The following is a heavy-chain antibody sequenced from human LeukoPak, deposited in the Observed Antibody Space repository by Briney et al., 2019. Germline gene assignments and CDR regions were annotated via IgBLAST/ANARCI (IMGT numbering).Heavy chain of an antibody. V-gene: IGHV4-61*01. Sequence: SETLSLTCTVSGGSISSTNYYWSWIRQPPGKGLEWIGYIYYSGSTNYNPSLKSRVTISVDTSKNQFSLKLSSVTAADTAVYYCARYRTNTGSAFDIWGQGTMVTVSS. CDR1: GGSISSTNYY. CDR2: IYYSGST. D-gene: IGHD1-14*01. CDR3: ARYRTNTGSAFDI. J-gene: IGHJ3*02.